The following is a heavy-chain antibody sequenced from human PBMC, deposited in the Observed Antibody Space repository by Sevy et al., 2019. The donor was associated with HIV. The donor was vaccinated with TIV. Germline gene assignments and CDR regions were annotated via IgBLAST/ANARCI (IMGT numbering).Heavy chain of an antibody. J-gene: IGHJ6*02. CDR2: ISSSSSSI. V-gene: IGHV3-21*01. D-gene: IGHD2-15*01. CDR1: GFTFSSYN. Sequence: GGSLRLSCAASGFTFSSYNMNWVRQAPGKGLEWVSSISSSSSSIYYADSVRGRFTISRDNAKNSLYLQMNSLRAEDTALYYCARVVAYCTGGTCFPGYYYGMDVWGQGTTVTVSS. CDR3: ARVVAYCTGGTCFPGYYYGMDV.